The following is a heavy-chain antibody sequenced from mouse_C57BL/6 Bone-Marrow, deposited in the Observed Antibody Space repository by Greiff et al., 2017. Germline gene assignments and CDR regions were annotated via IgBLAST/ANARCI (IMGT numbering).Heavy chain of an antibody. CDR1: GYTFTSYG. CDR3: AREGYYYAMDY. V-gene: IGHV1-81*01. CDR2: IYPRSGNT. J-gene: IGHJ4*01. Sequence: VHLVESGAELARPGASVKLSCKASGYTFTSYGISWVKQRTGQGLEWIGEIYPRSGNTYYNEKFKGKATLTADKSSSTAYMELRSLTSEDSAVYFCAREGYYYAMDYWGQGTSVTVSS.